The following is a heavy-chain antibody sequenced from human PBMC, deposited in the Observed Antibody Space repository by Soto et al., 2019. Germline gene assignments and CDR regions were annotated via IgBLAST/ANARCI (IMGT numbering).Heavy chain of an antibody. J-gene: IGHJ5*02. CDR2: IIHSEST. Sequence: SETLSLTCAVYGGSFSAYYWSWVRQPPGKGLEWIGEIIHSESTKYNPSLKSRVSISVDTSKNQFSLRLTSLSAADTAVYYCARAASPYFDLLSAFHPWGQGTLVTVSS. CDR3: ARAASPYFDLLSAFHP. D-gene: IGHD3-9*01. V-gene: IGHV4-34*12. CDR1: GGSFSAYY.